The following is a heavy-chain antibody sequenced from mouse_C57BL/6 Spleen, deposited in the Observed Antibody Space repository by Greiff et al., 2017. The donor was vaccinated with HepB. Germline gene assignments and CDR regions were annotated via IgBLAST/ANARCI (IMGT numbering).Heavy chain of an antibody. J-gene: IGHJ1*03. CDR1: GYAFSSSW. CDR2: IYPGDGDT. CDR3: ARSGYSNWYFDV. Sequence: VQLQQSGPELVKPGASVKISCKASGYAFSSSWMNWVKQRPGKGLEWIGRIYPGDGDTNYNGKFKGKATLTADKSSSTAYMQLSSLTSEDSAVYLCARSGYSNWYFDVWGTGTTVTVSS. V-gene: IGHV1-82*01. D-gene: IGHD2-5*01.